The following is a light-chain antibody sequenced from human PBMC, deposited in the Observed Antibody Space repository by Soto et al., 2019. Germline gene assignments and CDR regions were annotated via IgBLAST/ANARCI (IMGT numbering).Light chain of an antibody. CDR3: MQGTYWPRLT. CDR2: KVS. CDR1: QSLVYSDGNTY. V-gene: IGKV2-30*01. J-gene: IGKJ4*01. Sequence: DVVMTQSPLSLPVTLGQPASISCRSSQSLVYSDGNTYLNWFHQRPGQSPRRLIYKVSNRDSGVQDRISGSGSCTDYTLKISRVEAEDVGVYYCMQGTYWPRLTFGGGTKVEIK.